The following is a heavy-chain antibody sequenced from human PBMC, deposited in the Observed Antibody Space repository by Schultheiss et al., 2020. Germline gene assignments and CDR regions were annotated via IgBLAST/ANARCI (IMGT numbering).Heavy chain of an antibody. J-gene: IGHJ4*02. CDR3: ARNSHYGDQRRGVVY. Sequence: GGSLRLSCAASGFTFSSYAMHWVRQAPGKGLEWVAVISYDGSNKYYADSVKGRFTISRDNSKNTLYLQMNSLRAEDTAVYYCARNSHYGDQRRGVVYWGQVTLVNGYS. V-gene: IGHV3-30-3*01. CDR2: ISYDGSNK. D-gene: IGHD4-17*01. CDR1: GFTFSSYA.